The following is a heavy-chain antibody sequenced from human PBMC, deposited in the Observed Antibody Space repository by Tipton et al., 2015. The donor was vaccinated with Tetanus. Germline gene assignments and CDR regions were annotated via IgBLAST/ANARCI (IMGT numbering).Heavy chain of an antibody. CDR3: ASFSSSWSAPFDY. D-gene: IGHD6-13*01. CDR2: IYYSGST. V-gene: IGHV4-39*07. J-gene: IGHJ4*02. CDR1: GGSISSSSYY. Sequence: TLSLTCTVSGGSISSSSYYWGWIRQPPGKGLEWIGSIYYSGSTYYNPSLKSRVTISADTSKNQFSLKLSSVTAADTAVYYCASFSSSWSAPFDYWGQGTLVTVSS.